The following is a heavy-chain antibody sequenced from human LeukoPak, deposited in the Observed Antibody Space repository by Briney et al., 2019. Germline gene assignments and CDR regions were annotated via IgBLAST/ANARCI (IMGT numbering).Heavy chain of an antibody. CDR1: GGSISSSSYY. CDR3: ARIHYYDSSGYYPFFDY. CDR2: IYYSGST. D-gene: IGHD3-22*01. Sequence: SETLSLTCTVSGGSISSSSYYWGWIRQPPGKGLEWIGSIYYSGSTYYNPSLKSRVTISVDTSKNQFSLKLSSVTAADTAVYYCARIHYYDSSGYYPFFDYWGQGTLVTVSS. J-gene: IGHJ4*02. V-gene: IGHV4-39*01.